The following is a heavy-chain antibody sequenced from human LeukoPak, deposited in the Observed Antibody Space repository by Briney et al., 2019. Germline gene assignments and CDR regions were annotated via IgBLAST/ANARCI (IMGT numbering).Heavy chain of an antibody. V-gene: IGHV4-34*01. Sequence: SETLSLTCAVYGGSFSGYYWSWIRQPPGKGLEWIGEINHSGSTNYNPSLKSRVTISVDTSKNQFSLRLSSVTAADTAVYYCANHVEMAQGDAFDIWGQGTMVTVSS. CDR2: INHSGST. J-gene: IGHJ3*02. D-gene: IGHD5-12*01. CDR3: ANHVEMAQGDAFDI. CDR1: GGSFSGYY.